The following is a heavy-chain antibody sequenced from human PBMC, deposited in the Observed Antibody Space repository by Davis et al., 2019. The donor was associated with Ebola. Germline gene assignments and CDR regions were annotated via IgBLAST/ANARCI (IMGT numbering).Heavy chain of an antibody. J-gene: IGHJ6*02. CDR1: GGSFSGYY. D-gene: IGHD1-1*01. CDR2: ISHHGIA. CDR3: ARGLFWSGLDV. V-gene: IGHV4-34*01. Sequence: SETLSLTCAVHGGSFSGYYWSWIRQSPGKGLEWMGEISHHGIASYNPSLKSRVSMSLDTSKKQFSLKVTSVTAADTAVYYCARGLFWSGLDVWGQGTTVTVSS.